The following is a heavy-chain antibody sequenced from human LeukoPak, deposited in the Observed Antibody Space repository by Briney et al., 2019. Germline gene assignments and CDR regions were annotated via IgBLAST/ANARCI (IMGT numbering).Heavy chain of an antibody. V-gene: IGHV4-31*03. CDR1: GGSISSGGYY. D-gene: IGHD6-13*01. Sequence: SETLSLTCTVSGGSISSGGYYWSWIRQHPGKGLEWIGYIYYSGSTYYNPSLKSRVTISVDTSKNQFSLKLSSVTAADTAVYYCARVSARIAAAGTRLPFFDYWGQGTLVTVSS. J-gene: IGHJ4*02. CDR2: IYYSGST. CDR3: ARVSARIAAAGTRLPFFDY.